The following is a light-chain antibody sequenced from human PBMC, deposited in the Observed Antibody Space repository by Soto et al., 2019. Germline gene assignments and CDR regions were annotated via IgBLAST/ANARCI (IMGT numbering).Light chain of an antibody. CDR3: QQYTNWPPRLT. J-gene: IGKJ4*01. V-gene: IGKV3-20*01. Sequence: EIVLTQSPGTLSLSPGERATLSCRASQSVSNNYLAWYQQKPGQAPRLLIYGASNRATGIPDRFSGSGSGTDFTLTISRLEPEDFAVYYCQQYTNWPPRLTFGGGTKVEMK. CDR2: GAS. CDR1: QSVSNNY.